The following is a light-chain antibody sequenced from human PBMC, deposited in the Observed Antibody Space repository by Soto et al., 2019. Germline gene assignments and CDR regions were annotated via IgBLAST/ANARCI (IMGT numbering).Light chain of an antibody. CDR2: YND. CDR1: SSNIGNNY. J-gene: IGLJ3*02. V-gene: IGLV1-51*01. Sequence: QSVLTQPPSVSAAPGQKVTISCSGSSSNIGNNYVFWYQQLPGTAPKLLIYYNDKRPSGIPDRFSGAKSGTSATLGITGLQTGDEADYYCATWDRSLSVWVFGGGTKLTVL. CDR3: ATWDRSLSVWV.